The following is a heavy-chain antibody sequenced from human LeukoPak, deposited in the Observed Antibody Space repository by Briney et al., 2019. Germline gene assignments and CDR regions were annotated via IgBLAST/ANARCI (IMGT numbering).Heavy chain of an antibody. CDR1: GFTVSTAY. CDR3: AVAGGLSWARA. CDR2: IDNGGST. D-gene: IGHD2-15*01. J-gene: IGHJ4*02. V-gene: IGHV3-66*01. Sequence: GGSLRLSCAASGFTVSTAYMNWVRQAPGKGLEWVSAIDNGGSTYYTDSVKDRFRVSRDSSQNMLNIQLPALRADDTAVYYCAVAGGLSWARAWGQGPLVSVSS.